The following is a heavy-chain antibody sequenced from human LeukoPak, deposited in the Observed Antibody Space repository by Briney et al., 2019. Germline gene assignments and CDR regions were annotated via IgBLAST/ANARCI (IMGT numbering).Heavy chain of an antibody. Sequence: PSETLSLTCTVSGGSISSGDYYWSWIRQPPGKGLEWIGYIYYSGSTYYNPSLKSRVTISVDTSKNQFSLKLSSVTAADTAVYYCARGGISAAAGDYWGQGTLVTVSS. CDR3: ARGGISAAAGDY. J-gene: IGHJ4*02. D-gene: IGHD6-13*01. CDR1: GGSISSGDYY. V-gene: IGHV4-30-4*01. CDR2: IYYSGST.